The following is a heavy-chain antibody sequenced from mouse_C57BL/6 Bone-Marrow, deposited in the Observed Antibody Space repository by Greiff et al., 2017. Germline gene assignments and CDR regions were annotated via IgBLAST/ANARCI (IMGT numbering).Heavy chain of an antibody. V-gene: IGHV5-4*03. Sequence: EVKVVESGGGLVKPGGSLKLSCAASGFPFSSYAMSWVCQTPEKRLEWVATISDGGSYTYYPDNVKGRFTISRDNAKNNLYLQMSHLKSEDTSMYYCARGWLLRGAYWGQGTLVTVSA. CDR1: GFPFSSYA. D-gene: IGHD2-3*01. CDR2: ISDGGSYT. J-gene: IGHJ3*01. CDR3: ARGWLLRGAY.